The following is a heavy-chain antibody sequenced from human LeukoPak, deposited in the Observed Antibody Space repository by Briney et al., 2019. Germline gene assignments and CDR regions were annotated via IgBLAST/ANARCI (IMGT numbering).Heavy chain of an antibody. CDR3: ARRGIQLWPHDDY. V-gene: IGHV3-11*04. J-gene: IGHJ4*02. CDR1: GFTFSDHY. CDR2: ISSSGSTI. D-gene: IGHD5-18*01. Sequence: GGSLRLSCAASGFTFSDHYMDWVRQAPGKGLEWVSYISSSGSTIFYADSVKGRFTISRDNAKNSLYLQMNSLRAEDTAVYYCARRGIQLWPHDDYWGQGTLVTVSS.